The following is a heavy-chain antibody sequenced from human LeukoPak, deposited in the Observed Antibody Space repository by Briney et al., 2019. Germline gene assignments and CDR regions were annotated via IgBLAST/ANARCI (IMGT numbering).Heavy chain of an antibody. V-gene: IGHV1-69*05. Sequence: SVKVSCKASGGTFSSQAISWVRQAPGQGLEWMGGIVPMFGAPKYAEKFQGRVTITTDESTSTAYMELRSLRSDDTAVYYCARVSYITSSGPPYYFDYWDQGTLVTVSS. J-gene: IGHJ4*02. CDR2: IVPMFGAP. CDR3: ARVSYITSSGPPYYFDY. D-gene: IGHD4-11*01. CDR1: GGTFSSQA.